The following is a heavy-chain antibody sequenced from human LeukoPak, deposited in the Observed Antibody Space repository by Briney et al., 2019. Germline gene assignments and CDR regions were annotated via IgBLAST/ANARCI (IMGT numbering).Heavy chain of an antibody. J-gene: IGHJ4*02. CDR3: ARVAHIWFGEMGFDY. V-gene: IGHV4-34*01. CDR1: GGSFSGYY. CDR2: INHSGST. Sequence: SETLSLTCAVYGGSFSGYYWSWIRQPPGKGLEWIGEINHSGSTNYNPSLKSRVTISVATSKNHFSLKLSSVTAADTAVYYCARVAHIWFGEMGFDYWGQGTLVTVSS. D-gene: IGHD3-10*01.